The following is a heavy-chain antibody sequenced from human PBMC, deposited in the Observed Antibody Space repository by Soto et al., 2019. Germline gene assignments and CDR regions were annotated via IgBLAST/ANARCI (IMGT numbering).Heavy chain of an antibody. CDR3: ARADCSSTSCYVAGDYYYYYMDV. CDR2: IYYSGST. J-gene: IGHJ6*03. D-gene: IGHD2-2*01. Sequence: SETLSLTCTVSGGSISSGGYYWSWIRQHPGKGLEWIGYIYYSGSTYYNQSLKSRVTISVDTSKKQFSLKLSSVTAADTAVYYCARADCSSTSCYVAGDYYYYYMDVWGKGTTVNVSS. CDR1: GGSISSGGYY. V-gene: IGHV4-31*03.